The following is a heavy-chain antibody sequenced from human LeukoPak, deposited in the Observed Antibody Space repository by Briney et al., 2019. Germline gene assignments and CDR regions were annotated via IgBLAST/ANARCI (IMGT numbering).Heavy chain of an antibody. V-gene: IGHV4-38-2*02. Sequence: SETLSLTCTVSGYSISSGYYWGWIRQPPGKGLEWIGSIYHSVSTYYNPSLKSRVTISIDTSKNQFSLKLSSVTAADTAVYYCATSRFSGGLGRFDPWGQGTLVTVSS. J-gene: IGHJ5*02. D-gene: IGHD3-10*01. CDR3: ATSRFSGGLGRFDP. CDR2: IYHSVST. CDR1: GYSISSGYY.